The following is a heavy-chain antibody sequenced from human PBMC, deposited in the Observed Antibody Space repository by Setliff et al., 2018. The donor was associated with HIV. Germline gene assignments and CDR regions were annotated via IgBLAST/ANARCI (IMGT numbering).Heavy chain of an antibody. Sequence: PSETLSLTCAVSGGSISSRNWWSWVRQPPGKGLEWIGEIYHSGSTNYNPSLKSRVTISVDKSKNQFSLKRSSVTAADTAVYYCGIEGDDYNEYWGQGTLVTVSS. CDR3: GIEGDDYNEY. D-gene: IGHD3-16*01. J-gene: IGHJ4*02. CDR2: IYHSGST. V-gene: IGHV4-4*02. CDR1: GGSISSRNW.